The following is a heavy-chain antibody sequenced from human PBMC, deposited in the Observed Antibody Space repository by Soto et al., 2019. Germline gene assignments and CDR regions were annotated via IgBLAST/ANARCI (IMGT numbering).Heavy chain of an antibody. Sequence: QVQLVESGGGLVKPGGSLRLSCAASGFTFSDYYMSWIRQAPGKGLEWVSYISSTGSSIYYPDSVKRRFTNSRDNAKNSLYLQMNSLRAEDTAVYYCARGEGRICGDAFDTWGQGTMVTVSS. D-gene: IGHD3-3*01. CDR2: ISSTGSSI. V-gene: IGHV3-11*01. J-gene: IGHJ3*02. CDR1: GFTFSDYY. CDR3: ARGEGRICGDAFDT.